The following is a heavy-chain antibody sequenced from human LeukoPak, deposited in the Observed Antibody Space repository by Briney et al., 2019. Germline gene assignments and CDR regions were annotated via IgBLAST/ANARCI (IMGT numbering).Heavy chain of an antibody. D-gene: IGHD3-16*02. CDR2: ISHSGST. Sequence: SETLSLTCAVYGGSFSGYYWSWIRQPPGKGLEWIGEISHSGSTNYNPSLKSRVTISVDTSKNQFSMKLSSVTAADTAVYYCARGKNDDYDYVWRSYRRRGVWFDPWGQGTLLTVSS. CDR3: ARGKNDDYDYVWRSYRRRGVWFDP. CDR1: GGSFSGYY. J-gene: IGHJ5*02. V-gene: IGHV4-34*01.